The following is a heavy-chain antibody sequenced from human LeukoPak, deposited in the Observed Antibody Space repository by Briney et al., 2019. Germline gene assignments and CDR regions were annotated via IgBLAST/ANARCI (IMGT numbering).Heavy chain of an antibody. V-gene: IGHV3-23*01. D-gene: IGHD2-15*01. CDR3: AKDLYSVVPMDV. Sequence: PGGSLTLSCTVSGFPFRSCAVSWVRHAPGEGREWVSAISGSGGSTYYADSVKGRFTISRDNSKNTLYLQMNSLRAEDTAVYYCAKDLYSVVPMDVWGQGTTVTVSS. J-gene: IGHJ6*02. CDR1: GFPFRSCA. CDR2: ISGSGGST.